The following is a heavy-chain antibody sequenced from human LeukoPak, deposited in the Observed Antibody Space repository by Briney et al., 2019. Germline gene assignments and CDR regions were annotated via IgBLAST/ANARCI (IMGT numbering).Heavy chain of an antibody. CDR3: TTDIVVVPAGMRGY. Sequence: GGSLRLSCAASGFTFSNAWMSWVRQAPGKGLEWVGHIKSKTDGGTTDYAAPVKGRFTISRDDSKTTLYLQMNSLKTEDTAVYYCTTDIVVVPAGMRGYWGQGTLVTVSS. CDR2: IKSKTDGGTT. D-gene: IGHD2-2*01. CDR1: GFTFSNAW. J-gene: IGHJ4*02. V-gene: IGHV3-15*01.